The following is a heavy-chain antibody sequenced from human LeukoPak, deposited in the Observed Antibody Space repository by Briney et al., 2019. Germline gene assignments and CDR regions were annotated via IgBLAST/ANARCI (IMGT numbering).Heavy chain of an antibody. CDR3: ARQGGIYGLDY. CDR1: GGSISSSSYY. J-gene: IGHJ4*02. CDR2: IYYSGST. Sequence: SETLPLTCTVSGGSISSSSYYWGWIRQPPGKGLEWIGSIYYSGSTYYNPSLKSRVTISVDTSKNQFSLKLSSVTAADTAVYYCARQGGIYGLDYWGQGTLVTVSS. V-gene: IGHV4-39*01. D-gene: IGHD3-16*01.